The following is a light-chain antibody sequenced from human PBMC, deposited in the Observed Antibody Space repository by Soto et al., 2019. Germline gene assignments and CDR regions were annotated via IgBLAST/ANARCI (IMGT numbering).Light chain of an antibody. CDR3: QQYGSSAYT. Sequence: EIVLTQSPGTLSLSPGERATLSCSASQSVSSSYLAWYQQKPGQAPRLLIYGESSRATGIPARFSGSGSGTDFTLTISRLEPEDFAVYYCQQYGSSAYTFGQGTKLEIK. V-gene: IGKV3-20*01. CDR2: GES. CDR1: QSVSSSY. J-gene: IGKJ2*01.